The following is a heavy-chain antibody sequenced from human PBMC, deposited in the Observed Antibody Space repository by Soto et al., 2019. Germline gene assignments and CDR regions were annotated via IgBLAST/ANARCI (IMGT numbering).Heavy chain of an antibody. J-gene: IGHJ5*02. D-gene: IGHD3-3*01. CDR2: IYYSGSP. CDR1: GGSISSSNYY. CDR3: AKDANYDFWSGSNWFDP. Sequence: SETLSLTCTVSGGSISSSNYYWGWIRQPPGKGLEWIGSIYYSGSPYNHPSLKSRVTMSVDTPKNTLYLQMNSLRAEDTSVYYCAKDANYDFWSGSNWFDPWGQGTLVTVSS. V-gene: IGHV4-39*07.